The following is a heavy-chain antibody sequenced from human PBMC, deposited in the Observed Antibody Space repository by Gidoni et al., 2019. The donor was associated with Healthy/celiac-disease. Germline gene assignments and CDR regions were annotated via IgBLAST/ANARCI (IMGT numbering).Heavy chain of an antibody. CDR3: ARQVGATTAEYFQH. CDR1: GYSFTSYW. Sequence: EVHLVQSGAEVKKHGESLSISCKGSGYSFTSYWIGLVRQMPGKGLEWMGNIYPGDSDTRYSPSVQGQVTISADKSSSTAYLQWSSLKASDTAMYYCARQVGATTAEYFQHWGQGTLVTVSS. D-gene: IGHD1-26*01. CDR2: IYPGDSDT. V-gene: IGHV5-51*01. J-gene: IGHJ1*01.